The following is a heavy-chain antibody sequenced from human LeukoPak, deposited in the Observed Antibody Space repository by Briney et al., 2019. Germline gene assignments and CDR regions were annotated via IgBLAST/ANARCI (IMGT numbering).Heavy chain of an antibody. V-gene: IGHV4-61*01. CDR2: IYYGGST. CDR3: ARDPGYFDNSANYDRGCFDY. CDR1: GGSVSSGNVY. D-gene: IGHD3-22*01. Sequence: PSETLSLTCTVSGGSVSSGNVYWSWIRQPPGKGLEWIGYIYYGGSTNYNPSLKSRVTMSADTSKNQFSLKLASVTAADTAVYYCARDPGYFDNSANYDRGCFDYWGQGTLVTVSS. J-gene: IGHJ4*02.